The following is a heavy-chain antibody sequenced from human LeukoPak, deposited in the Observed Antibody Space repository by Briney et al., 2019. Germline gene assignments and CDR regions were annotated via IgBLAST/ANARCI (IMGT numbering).Heavy chain of an antibody. D-gene: IGHD5-24*01. V-gene: IGHV4-59*01. Sequence: SETLSLTCTVSGGSISSYYWSWIRQPPGKGLEWIGYTYYSGSTNYNPSLKSRVTISVDTSKNQFSLKLSSVTAADTAVYYCAREPRDGYNYGDYFDYWGQGTLVTVSS. CDR2: TYYSGST. CDR1: GGSISSYY. J-gene: IGHJ4*02. CDR3: AREPRDGYNYGDYFDY.